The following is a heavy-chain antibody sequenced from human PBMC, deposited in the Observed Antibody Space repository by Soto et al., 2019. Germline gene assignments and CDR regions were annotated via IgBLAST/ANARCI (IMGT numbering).Heavy chain of an antibody. Sequence: PGGSLRLSCAASGFTFSSYAMSWVRQATGKGLEWVSAISGSGGSTYYADSVKGRFTISRDNSKNTLYLQMNSLRAEDTAVYYCAKHRNDYGDYDAFDIWGQGTMVTVSS. CDR3: AKHRNDYGDYDAFDI. D-gene: IGHD4-17*01. CDR1: GFTFSSYA. CDR2: ISGSGGST. V-gene: IGHV3-23*01. J-gene: IGHJ3*02.